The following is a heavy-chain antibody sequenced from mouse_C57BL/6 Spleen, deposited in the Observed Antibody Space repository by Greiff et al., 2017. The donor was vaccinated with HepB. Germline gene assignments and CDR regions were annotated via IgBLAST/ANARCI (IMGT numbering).Heavy chain of an antibody. Sequence: EVKLVESGPELVKPGASVKISCKASGYSFTGYYMHWVKQSHGNILDWIGYIYPYNGVSSYNQKFKGKATLTVDKSSSTAYMELRSLTSEDSAVYYCARESRQLRLHAMDYWGQGTSVTVSS. CDR2: IYPYNGVS. CDR1: GYSFTGYY. D-gene: IGHD3-2*02. CDR3: ARESRQLRLHAMDY. J-gene: IGHJ4*01. V-gene: IGHV1-31*01.